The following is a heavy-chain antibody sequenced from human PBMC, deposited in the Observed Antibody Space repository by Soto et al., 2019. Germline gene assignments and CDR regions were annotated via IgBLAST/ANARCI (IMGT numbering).Heavy chain of an antibody. D-gene: IGHD3-9*01. Sequence: QVQLVQSGAEVKKPGSSVKVSCKASGGTFSSYTISWVRQAPGQGLEWMGRIIPILGIANYAQKFQGRVMITADKSTSTAYMELSSLRSEDTAVYYCARYYYDILARENWFDPWGQGTLVTVSS. J-gene: IGHJ5*02. V-gene: IGHV1-69*02. CDR3: ARYYYDILARENWFDP. CDR1: GGTFSSYT. CDR2: IIPILGIA.